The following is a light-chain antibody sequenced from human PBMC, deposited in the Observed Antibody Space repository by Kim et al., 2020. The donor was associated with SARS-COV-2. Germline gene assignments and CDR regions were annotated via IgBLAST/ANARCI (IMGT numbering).Light chain of an antibody. J-gene: IGLJ2*01. V-gene: IGLV3-27*01. CDR1: ILTRKY. Sequence: VSPGQTARITCSGDILTRKYARWFQQKPGQPPVLVIYKDTERPSGIPERFSGSTSGTTVTLTISGAQVEDEADYYCYSSTDNQGGLFGGGTKLAVL. CDR2: KDT. CDR3: YSSTDNQGGL.